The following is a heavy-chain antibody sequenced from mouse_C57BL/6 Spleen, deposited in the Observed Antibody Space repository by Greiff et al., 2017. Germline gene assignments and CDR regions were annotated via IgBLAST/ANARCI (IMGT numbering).Heavy chain of an antibody. CDR2: INPNNGGT. CDR3: ARGHYGSSPYFDY. V-gene: IGHV1-18*01. Sequence: EVKLMESGPELVKPGASVKIPCKASGYTFTDYNMDWVKQSHGKSLEWIGDINPNNGGTIYNQKFKGKATLTVDKSSSTAYMELRSLTSEDTAVYYCARGHYGSSPYFDYWGQGTTLTVSS. CDR1: GYTFTDYN. J-gene: IGHJ2*01. D-gene: IGHD1-1*01.